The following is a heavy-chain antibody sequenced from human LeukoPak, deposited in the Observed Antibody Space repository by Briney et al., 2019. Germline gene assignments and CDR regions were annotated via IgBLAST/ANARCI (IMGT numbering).Heavy chain of an antibody. CDR1: GFTFSDSS. D-gene: IGHD3-22*01. CDR2: ISVSGSTI. CDR3: ARAAKSYYDTSAYSYFDY. Sequence: KPGGSLRLSCASSGFTFSDSSLTWIRQAPGKGPEWVSYISVSGSTIYYADSVKGRFTIARDNAKNSVFLQMNSLRAEDTAVYYCARAAKSYYDTSAYSYFDYWGQGTLVTVSS. V-gene: IGHV3-11*01. J-gene: IGHJ4*02.